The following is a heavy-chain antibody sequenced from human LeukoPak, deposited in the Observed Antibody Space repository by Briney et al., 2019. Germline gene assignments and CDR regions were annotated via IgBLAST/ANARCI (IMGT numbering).Heavy chain of an antibody. Sequence: GGSLRLSCAASGFTFSSYNMNWVRQAPGKGLEWVSSISSSSTYIYYADSMKGRFTISRDNAKNSLYLQMNSLRAEDTAVYYCARDFLWGSGSRWGQGTLVTVSS. J-gene: IGHJ4*02. D-gene: IGHD3-10*01. CDR2: ISSSSTYI. V-gene: IGHV3-21*01. CDR1: GFTFSSYN. CDR3: ARDFLWGSGSR.